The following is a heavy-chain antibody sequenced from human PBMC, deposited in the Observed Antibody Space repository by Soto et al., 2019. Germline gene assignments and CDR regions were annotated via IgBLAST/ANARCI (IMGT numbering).Heavy chain of an antibody. D-gene: IGHD6-19*01. V-gene: IGHV4-59*01. Sequence: SETLSLTCTVSGGSISSYYWSWIRQPPGKGLEWIGYIYYSGSTNYNPSLKSRVTISVDTSKNQFSLKLSSVTAADTAVYYCARVGLPGYSGYDWGRTPLNNGIAVAGTRKGYYYYYMDVWGKGTTVTVSS. CDR3: ARVGLPGYSGYDWGRTPLNNGIAVAGTRKGYYYYYMDV. CDR2: IYYSGST. J-gene: IGHJ6*03. CDR1: GGSISSYY.